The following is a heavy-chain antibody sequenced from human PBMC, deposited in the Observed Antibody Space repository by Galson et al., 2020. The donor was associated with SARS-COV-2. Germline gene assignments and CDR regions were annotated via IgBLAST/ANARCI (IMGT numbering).Heavy chain of an antibody. V-gene: IGHV3-30*01. J-gene: IGHJ2*01. D-gene: IGHD4-17*01. Sequence: GESLKISCAASGFTFSSYAMHWVRQAPGKGLEWVAVISYDGSNKYYADSVKGRFTISRDNSKNTLDLQMNSLRAEDTAVYYCAKDDYGMNWYSDRWGRGTLVTFSS. CDR1: GFTFSSYA. CDR3: AKDDYGMNWYSDR. CDR2: ISYDGSNK.